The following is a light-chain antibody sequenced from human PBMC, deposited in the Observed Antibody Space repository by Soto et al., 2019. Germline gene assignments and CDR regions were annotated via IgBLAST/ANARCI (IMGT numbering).Light chain of an antibody. Sequence: HSVLTQPPSASGSPGQSVTISCTGTSTDVGAYNYVSWYQQRPGKAPKLMIFEVTKRPSGVPDRFSGSKSGNTASLTVSGVQADDEADYYCSSYAGSNSFVFGTGTKVTVL. CDR2: EVT. J-gene: IGLJ1*01. CDR1: STDVGAYNY. V-gene: IGLV2-8*01. CDR3: SSYAGSNSFV.